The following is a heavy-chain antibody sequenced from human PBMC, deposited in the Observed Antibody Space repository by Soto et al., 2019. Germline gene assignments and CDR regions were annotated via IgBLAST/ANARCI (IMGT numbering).Heavy chain of an antibody. D-gene: IGHD3-22*01. CDR2: ISYDGSNK. CDR3: AKDSRRYYYDSSEVDY. J-gene: IGHJ4*02. Sequence: GGSLRLSCAASGFTFSSYGMHWVRQAPGKGLEWVAVISYDGSNKYYADSVKGRFTISRDNSKNTLYLQMNSLRAEDTAVYYCAKDSRRYYYDSSEVDYWGQGTLVTVSS. V-gene: IGHV3-30*18. CDR1: GFTFSSYG.